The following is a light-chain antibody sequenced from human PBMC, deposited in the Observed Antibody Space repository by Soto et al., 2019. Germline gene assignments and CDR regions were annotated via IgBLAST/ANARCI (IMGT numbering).Light chain of an antibody. CDR1: QSVSSY. CDR3: QQYGSSTLT. J-gene: IGKJ4*01. CDR2: GAS. V-gene: IGKV3-20*01. Sequence: EVVLTQSPGTLSLSPGEGATLSCRASQSVSSYLAWYQQKPGQAPRLLIYGASSRAAAIPDRFSGSGSETDFTLSISRLEPEDVAVYYCQQYGSSTLTFGGGTKVEIK.